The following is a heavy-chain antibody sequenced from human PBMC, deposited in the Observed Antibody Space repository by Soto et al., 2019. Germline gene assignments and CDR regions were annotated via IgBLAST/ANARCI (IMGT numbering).Heavy chain of an antibody. J-gene: IGHJ5*02. CDR2: IYHSGSA. V-gene: IGHV4-4*02. D-gene: IGHD6-13*01. CDR1: GGSISSSNW. Sequence: SETLSLTCAVSGGSISSSNWWSWVRQPPGKGLEWIGEIYHSGSANYNPSLKSRVTMSVDKSKNQFSLKLSSVTAADTAVYYCASSLSWSWFDPWGQGTLVTVSS. CDR3: ASSLSWSWFDP.